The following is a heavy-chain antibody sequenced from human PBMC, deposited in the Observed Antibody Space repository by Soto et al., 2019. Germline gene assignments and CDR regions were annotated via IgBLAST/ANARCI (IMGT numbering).Heavy chain of an antibody. CDR2: VHISGHS. Sequence: QVHLQESGPGLVAPSGTLSLTCTLSGGSVRAPDWWNWVRQSPDKGLEWIAEVHISGHSNYNPSLRSRVIVSIGSSKNQFYLNLNSVTAADTAIYYCARVRQGCSANNCYFDPWGQGTQVTISS. CDR3: ARVRQGCSANNCYFDP. CDR1: GGSVRAPDW. V-gene: IGHV4-4*02. D-gene: IGHD1-1*01. J-gene: IGHJ5*01.